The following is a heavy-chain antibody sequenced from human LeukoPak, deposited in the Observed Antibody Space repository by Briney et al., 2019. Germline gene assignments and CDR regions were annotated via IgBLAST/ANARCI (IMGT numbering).Heavy chain of an antibody. J-gene: IGHJ6*02. CDR3: ARDIVVVVAATRGYYYGMDV. CDR1: GFTFSSYW. Sequence: GGSLRLSCAASGFTFSSYWMHWVRQAPGKGLVWVSRINSDGSSTSYADSVKGRSTISRDNAKNTLYLQMNSLRAEDTAVYYCARDIVVVVAATRGYYYGMDVWGQGTTVTVSS. D-gene: IGHD2-15*01. CDR2: INSDGSST. V-gene: IGHV3-74*01.